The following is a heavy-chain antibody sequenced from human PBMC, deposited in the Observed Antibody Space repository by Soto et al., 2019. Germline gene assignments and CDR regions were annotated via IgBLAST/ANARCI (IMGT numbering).Heavy chain of an antibody. Sequence: QVQLVESGGGVVQPGRSLRLSCAASGFTFSSYGMHWVRQAPGKGLEWVAVISYDGSNKYYADSVKGRFTISRDNFKNTLYLHMNSLRAEETAVYYCAKSAFVVATMGNWFDPWGQGTLVTVSS. V-gene: IGHV3-30*18. CDR1: GFTFSSYG. D-gene: IGHD5-12*01. J-gene: IGHJ5*02. CDR2: ISYDGSNK. CDR3: AKSAFVVATMGNWFDP.